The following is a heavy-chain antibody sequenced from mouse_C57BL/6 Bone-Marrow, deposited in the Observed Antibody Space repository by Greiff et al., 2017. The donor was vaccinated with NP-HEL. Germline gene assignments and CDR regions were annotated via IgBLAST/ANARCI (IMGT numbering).Heavy chain of an antibody. J-gene: IGHJ4*01. V-gene: IGHV3-8*01. CDR1: GYSITSDY. CDR2: ISYSGST. D-gene: IGHD2-2*01. Sequence: ESGPGLAKPSQTLSLTCSVTGYSITSDYWNWIRKFPGNKLEYMGYISYSGSTYYHPSLKSRISITRDTSKNQYYLQLNSVTTEDTATYYCARSPLWLRRNYYAMDYWGQGTSVTVSS. CDR3: ARSPLWLRRNYYAMDY.